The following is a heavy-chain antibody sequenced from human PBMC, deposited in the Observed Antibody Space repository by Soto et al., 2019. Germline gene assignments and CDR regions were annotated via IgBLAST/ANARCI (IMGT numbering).Heavy chain of an antibody. J-gene: IGHJ6*02. CDR3: AREKWGYDILAGYPSRYGMDV. CDR1: GFTFSSYE. V-gene: IGHV3-48*03. Sequence: GGSLRLSCAASGFTFSSYEMNWVRQAPGKGLEWVSYISSSGSTIYYADSVKGRFTISRDNAKNSLYLQMNSLRAEDTAVYYCAREKWGYDILAGYPSRYGMDVWGQGTTVTVSS. D-gene: IGHD3-9*01. CDR2: ISSSGSTI.